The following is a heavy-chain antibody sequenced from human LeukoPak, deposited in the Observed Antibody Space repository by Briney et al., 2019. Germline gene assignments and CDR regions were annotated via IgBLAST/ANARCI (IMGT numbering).Heavy chain of an antibody. J-gene: IGHJ5*02. D-gene: IGHD6-6*01. CDR3: ARVPYSSSSTLQSWFDP. V-gene: IGHV1-18*01. CDR1: GYTFTSYG. CDR2: ISAYNGNT. Sequence: ASVKVSCKASGYTFTSYGISWVRQAPGQGLEWMGWISAYNGNTNYAQKLQGRVTMTTDTSTSTAYMELRSLRSDDTAVYYCARVPYSSSSTLQSWFDPWGQGTLVTVSS.